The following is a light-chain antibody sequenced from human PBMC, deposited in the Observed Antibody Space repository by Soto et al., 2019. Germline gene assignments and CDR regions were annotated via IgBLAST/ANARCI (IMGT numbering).Light chain of an antibody. CDR3: QQFDSVPCT. CDR2: DAS. CDR1: QDFTNY. J-gene: IGKJ2*02. Sequence: IQMTQSPSSLSASVGDRVTITCQASQDFTNYLIWYQQKPGKAPKLLIYDASSLGTGVSSRFSGSGSGTHFTLTISSLQPEDIATYYCQQFDSVPCTFGQGTKLEIK. V-gene: IGKV1-33*01.